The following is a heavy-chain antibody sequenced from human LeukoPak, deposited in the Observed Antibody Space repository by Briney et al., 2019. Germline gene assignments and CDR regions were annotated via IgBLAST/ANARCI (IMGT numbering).Heavy chain of an antibody. D-gene: IGHD3-10*01. CDR3: ARTVPGYFFDY. V-gene: IGHV3-74*01. Sequence: PGGSLGLSCEAPGFTFSSSGMTWVGQVQGKGLGWFSRINTDGSSTSYAGSVKGRFTISRDNAKNTLYLQMNSLRAEDTAVYYCARTVPGYFFDYWGQGTLVTVSS. J-gene: IGHJ4*02. CDR2: INTDGSST. CDR1: GFTFSSSG.